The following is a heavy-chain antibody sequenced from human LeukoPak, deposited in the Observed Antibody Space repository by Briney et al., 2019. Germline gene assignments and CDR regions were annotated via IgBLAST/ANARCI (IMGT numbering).Heavy chain of an antibody. CDR2: IYYSGST. J-gene: IGHJ4*02. V-gene: IGHV4-59*01. CDR3: ARSSLGEGENY. CDR1: GGSISSYY. Sequence: SETLSLTCTVSGGSISSYYWSWIRQPPGKGLEWIGYIYYSGSTNYNPSLKSRVTISVDTSKNQFSLKLSSVTAADTAVYYCARSSLGEGENYWGQGTLVTVSS. D-gene: IGHD3-16*01.